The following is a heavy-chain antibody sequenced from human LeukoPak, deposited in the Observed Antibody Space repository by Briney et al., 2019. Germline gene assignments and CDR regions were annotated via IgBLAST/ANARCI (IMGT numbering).Heavy chain of an antibody. D-gene: IGHD1-1*01. V-gene: IGHV6-1*01. J-gene: IGHJ4*02. CDR2: TYYRSKWYT. Sequence: SQTLSLTCAISGDSVSSNSAAWNWIRQSPSRGLEWLGRTYYRSKWYTYYAASVKSRVAINRDTSKNQFSLQLNSVTPEDTAVYYCARSTGPIDYWGQGTLVTVSS. CDR3: ARSTGPIDY. CDR1: GDSVSSNSAA.